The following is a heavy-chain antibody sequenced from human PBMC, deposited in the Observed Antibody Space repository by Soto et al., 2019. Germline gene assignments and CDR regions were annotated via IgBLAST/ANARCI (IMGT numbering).Heavy chain of an antibody. J-gene: IGHJ4*02. CDR2: IDWDDDK. D-gene: IGHD6-13*01. V-gene: IGHV2-70*04. CDR3: ARSPDSIAAAGTPYFDY. CDR1: GFSLSTRGMR. Sequence: SGPTLVNPTQTLTLTCTFSGFSLSTRGMRVSWIRQPPGKALEWLARIDWDDDKFYSTSLKTRLTISKDTSKNQVVLTMTNMDPVDTATYYCARSPDSIAAAGTPYFDYWGQGTLVTVSS.